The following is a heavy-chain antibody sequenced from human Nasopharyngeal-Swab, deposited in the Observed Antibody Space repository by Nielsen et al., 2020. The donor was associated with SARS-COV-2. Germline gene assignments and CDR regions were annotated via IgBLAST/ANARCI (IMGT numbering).Heavy chain of an antibody. D-gene: IGHD1-26*01. J-gene: IGHJ4*02. CDR3: ARPYSGSYSNYFDY. CDR2: ISYDGSNK. CDR1: GFTFNSYA. V-gene: IGHV3-30*04. Sequence: GESLKISCAASGFTFNSYAMHWVRQAPGKGLEWVAVISYDGSNKYYADSVKGRFTISRDNSKNTLYLQMNSLRAEDTAVYYCARPYSGSYSNYFDYWGQGTLVTVSS.